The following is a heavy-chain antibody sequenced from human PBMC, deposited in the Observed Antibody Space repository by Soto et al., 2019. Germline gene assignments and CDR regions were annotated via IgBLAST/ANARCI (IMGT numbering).Heavy chain of an antibody. CDR2: IYYSGST. CDR3: ARGEGATVFSWFDP. V-gene: IGHV4-31*03. Sequence: QVQLQESGPGLVKPSQTLSLTCTVSGGSISSGGHYWSWIRQHPGKGLEWIGYIYYSGSTYYNPSLKSRVTISVDTSKNQFSLKLSSVTAADTAVYYCARGEGATVFSWFDPWGQRTLVTVSS. J-gene: IGHJ5*02. D-gene: IGHD1-26*01. CDR1: GGSISSGGHY.